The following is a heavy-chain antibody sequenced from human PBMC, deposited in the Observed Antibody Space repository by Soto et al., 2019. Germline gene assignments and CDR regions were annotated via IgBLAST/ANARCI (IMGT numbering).Heavy chain of an antibody. CDR3: VRGDNWNDEASDY. V-gene: IGHV3-33*01. CDR2: IWSDGNNR. D-gene: IGHD1-1*01. J-gene: IGHJ4*02. Sequence: ESGGGVVQPGRSLRLSCAASGFMFSNHGMHWVRQAPGKGLEWVAVIWSDGNNRYYADSVKGRFTISRDNSKNTVYLQMNSLRAEDTAVYYCVRGDNWNDEASDYRGQGTLVTVSS. CDR1: GFMFSNHG.